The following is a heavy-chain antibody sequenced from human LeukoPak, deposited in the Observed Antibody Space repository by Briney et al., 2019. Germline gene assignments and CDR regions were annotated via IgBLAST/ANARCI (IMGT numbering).Heavy chain of an antibody. Sequence: SVKVSCKASGGTFSSYAISWVRQAPGQGLEWMGRIIPILGIANYAQKFQGRVTITADKSTSTAYMELSSLRSEDTAVYYCARDGEVTSPLWFGELSYWFDPWGQGTLVTVSS. D-gene: IGHD3-10*01. CDR2: IIPILGIA. CDR3: ARDGEVTSPLWFGELSYWFDP. J-gene: IGHJ5*02. V-gene: IGHV1-69*04. CDR1: GGTFSSYA.